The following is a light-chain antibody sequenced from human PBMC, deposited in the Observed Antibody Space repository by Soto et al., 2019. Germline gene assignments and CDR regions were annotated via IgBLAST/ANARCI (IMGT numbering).Light chain of an antibody. CDR2: AAP. V-gene: IGKV1-17*03. CDR1: QGISNY. CDR3: LKHNSYPLK. Sequence: DIQITHSPSSMSASVVDRVTITFLASQGISNYLAWFQQKPGKVPKRLIYAAPSLQSGVPSRFSGSGSGTEFTLTISSLQPEDFATYYCLKHNSYPLKFGQGTKVDIK. J-gene: IGKJ1*01.